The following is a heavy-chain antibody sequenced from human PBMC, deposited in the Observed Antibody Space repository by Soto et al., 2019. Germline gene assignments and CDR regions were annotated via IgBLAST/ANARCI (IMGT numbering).Heavy chain of an antibody. Sequence: EVQLVESGGGLVRPGGSLRLSCEASGFTFSNSWMHWVCQAPGKGPVWVSRVSSVGTGITYADSVKGRFTISRDNAKNTLYLHMNSLRAEDTAVYYCVGGTGWFYWGQGTLVTVSS. J-gene: IGHJ4*02. V-gene: IGHV3-74*01. CDR1: GFTFSNSW. CDR3: VGGTGWFY. CDR2: VSSVGTGI. D-gene: IGHD6-19*01.